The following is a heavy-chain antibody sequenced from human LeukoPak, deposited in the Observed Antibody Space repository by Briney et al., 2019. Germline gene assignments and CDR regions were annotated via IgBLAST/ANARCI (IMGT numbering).Heavy chain of an antibody. D-gene: IGHD5-12*01. V-gene: IGHV4-39*01. CDR3: ARHVGQVATFVYYYYMDV. J-gene: IGHJ6*03. CDR1: GGSISSSSYY. Sequence: NTSETLSLTCTVSGGSISSSSYYWGWIRQPPGKGLEWIGSVYYSGSTYYNPSLKSRVTISVDTSKNQFSLKLSSVTAADTAVYYCARHVGQVATFVYYYYMDVWGKGTTVTVSS. CDR2: VYYSGST.